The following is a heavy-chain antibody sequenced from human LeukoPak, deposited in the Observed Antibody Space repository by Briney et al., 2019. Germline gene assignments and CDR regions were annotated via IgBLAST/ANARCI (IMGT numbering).Heavy chain of an antibody. Sequence: PGGSLRLSCAASGFIFSDFAMSWVRQTPGKGLEWVSAISGGGDITYYADSVTGRFTISRDNSKDTLFLQMHSLRPGDTAVYYCVREDTPATANYWGQGTLVTISS. J-gene: IGHJ4*02. V-gene: IGHV3-23*01. CDR3: VREDTPATANY. CDR2: ISGGGDIT. D-gene: IGHD2-21*02. CDR1: GFIFSDFA.